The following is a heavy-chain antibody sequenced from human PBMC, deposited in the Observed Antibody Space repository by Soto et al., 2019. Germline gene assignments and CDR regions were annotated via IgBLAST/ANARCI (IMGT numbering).Heavy chain of an antibody. V-gene: IGHV6-1*01. D-gene: IGHD1-7*01. CDR3: ARATGTTNYYYYGMDV. CDR1: GDSVSSNSAA. J-gene: IGHJ6*02. CDR2: TYYRSKWYN. Sequence: SQTLSLTCAISGDSVSSNSAAWNWIRQSPSRGLEWLGRTYYRSKWYNDYAVSVKSRITINPGTSKNQFSLQLNSVTPEDTAVYYCARATGTTNYYYYGMDVWGQGTTVTVSS.